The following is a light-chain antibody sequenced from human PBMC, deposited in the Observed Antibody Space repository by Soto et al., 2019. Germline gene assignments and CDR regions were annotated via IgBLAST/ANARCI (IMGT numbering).Light chain of an antibody. Sequence: SVLTQPASVSGSPGQSITISCTGTSSDVGGYNYVSWYQQHPGKAPKPMIYEVSNRPSGVSNRFSGSKSGNTASLTISGLQAEDEADYYCSSYTSSSTGVFGTGTKVTVL. CDR1: SSDVGGYNY. CDR3: SSYTSSSTGV. V-gene: IGLV2-14*01. J-gene: IGLJ1*01. CDR2: EVS.